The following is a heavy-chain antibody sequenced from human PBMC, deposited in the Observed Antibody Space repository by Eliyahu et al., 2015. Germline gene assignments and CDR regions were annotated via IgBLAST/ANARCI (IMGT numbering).Heavy chain of an antibody. V-gene: IGHV2-26*01. CDR1: GFSXSNAXXG. D-gene: IGHD3-10*01. CDR3: ARMCTYYYGSGSYPSDNWFDP. CDR2: IFSNDEK. J-gene: IGHJ5*02. Sequence: QVTLKESGPVLVKPTETLTLTCTVSGFSXSNAXXGVXXIXXPPGKALEWLAHIFSNDEKSYSTSLKSRLTISKDTSKSQVVLTMTNMDPVDTATYYCARMCTYYYGSGSYPSDNWFDPWGQGTLVTVSS.